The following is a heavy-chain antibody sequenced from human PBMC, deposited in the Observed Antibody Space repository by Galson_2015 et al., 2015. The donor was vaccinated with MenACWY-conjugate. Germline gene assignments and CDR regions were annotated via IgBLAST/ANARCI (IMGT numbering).Heavy chain of an antibody. CDR2: ISGSGRST. J-gene: IGHJ6*02. CDR3: AKDIRGRQDLHYYGMHV. CDR1: GFTFSSYA. D-gene: IGHD3-3*02. Sequence: SLRLSCAASGFTFSSYAMGWVRQAPGKGLEWVSTISGSGRSTYFADSVKGRFTISRDNSKNTLYLQMNSLRAEDTAVYYCAKDIRGRQDLHYYGMHVWGQGTTVTVSS. V-gene: IGHV3-23*01.